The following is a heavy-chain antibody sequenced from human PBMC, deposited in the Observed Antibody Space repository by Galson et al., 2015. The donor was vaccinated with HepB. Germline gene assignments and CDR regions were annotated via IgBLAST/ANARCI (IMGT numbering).Heavy chain of an antibody. Sequence: SLRLSCAASGFTFSSYSMNWVRQAPGKGLEWVSSISSSSSYIYYADSVKGRFTISRDNAKNSLYLQMNSLRAEDTAVYYCARHYAEDIYYYYGIDVWGQGTTVTVSS. CDR1: GFTFSSYS. J-gene: IGHJ6*02. D-gene: IGHD2-2*01. CDR2: ISSSSSYI. CDR3: ARHYAEDIYYYYGIDV. V-gene: IGHV3-21*01.